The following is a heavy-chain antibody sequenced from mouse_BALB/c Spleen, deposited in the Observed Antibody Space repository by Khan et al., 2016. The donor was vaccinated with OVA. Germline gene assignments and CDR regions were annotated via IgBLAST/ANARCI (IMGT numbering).Heavy chain of an antibody. D-gene: IGHD1-1*02. CDR2: INTYTGEP. V-gene: IGHV9-3-1*01. CDR1: GYTFTNYG. CDR3: ASGGHWYFDV. J-gene: IGHJ1*01. Sequence: QIQLVQSGPELKKPGETVKISCKASGYTFTNYGMNWVKQAPGKGLKWMGWINTYTGEPTYADDFKGRFAFSLETSASTAYLQINNLKNEDTATYFCASGGHWYFDVWGAGTTVTVSS.